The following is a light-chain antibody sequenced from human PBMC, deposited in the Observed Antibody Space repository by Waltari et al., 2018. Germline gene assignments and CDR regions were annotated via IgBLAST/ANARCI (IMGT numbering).Light chain of an antibody. CDR3: MQNIQLPT. V-gene: IGKV2D-29*02. J-gene: IGKJ1*01. CDR1: QSLLHSDGRAR. Sequence: VMTQAPLPPSVTPWQPASMSCKYSQSLLHSDGRARLDWYLKKPGQSPQLLISEVSNRFSGVTERFSGSGSGTDFTLKISRVEAEDVGVYFCMQNIQLPTFGQGTKVEIE. CDR2: EVS.